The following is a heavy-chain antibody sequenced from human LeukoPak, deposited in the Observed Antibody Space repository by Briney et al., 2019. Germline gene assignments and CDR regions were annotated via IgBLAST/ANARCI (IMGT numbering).Heavy chain of an antibody. CDR2: IYYSGST. D-gene: IGHD6-13*01. V-gene: IGHV4-59*01. J-gene: IGHJ4*02. CDR3: ARFRRQQLSFDY. Sequence: SETLSLTCTVSGGSISSYCWSWIRQSPGKGLEWIGYIYYSGSTNYNPSLKSRVTISVDKSKNQFSLKLSSVTAADTAVYYCARFRRQQLSFDYWGQGTLVTVSS. CDR1: GGSISSYC.